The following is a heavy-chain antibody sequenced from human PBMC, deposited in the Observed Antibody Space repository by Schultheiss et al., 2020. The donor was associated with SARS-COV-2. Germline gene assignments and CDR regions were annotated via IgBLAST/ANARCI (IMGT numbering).Heavy chain of an antibody. CDR3: AKDKGNVAYIFDY. D-gene: IGHD5-12*01. V-gene: IGHV3-30-3*01. CDR1: GFTFSNYA. J-gene: IGHJ4*02. Sequence: GGSLRLSCAASGFTFSNYAMHWVRQAPGKGLEWVAVISYDGSNKYYADSVKGRFTISRDNSKNTLYLQMNSLRAEDTAVYYCAKDKGNVAYIFDYWGQGTLVTVSS. CDR2: ISYDGSNK.